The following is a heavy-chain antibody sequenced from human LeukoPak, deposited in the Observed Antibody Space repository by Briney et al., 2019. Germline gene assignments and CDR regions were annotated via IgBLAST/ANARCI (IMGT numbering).Heavy chain of an antibody. D-gene: IGHD4-17*01. J-gene: IGHJ4*02. CDR3: ARGPPSPTVTMSWDFDY. CDR2: INPNSGGT. Sequence: ASVKVSCKASGYTFTGYYMHWVRQAPGQGLEWVGWINPNSGGTNYAQKFQGWVTMTRDTSISTAYMELSRLRSDDTAVYYCARGPPSPTVTMSWDFDYWGQGTLVTVSS. V-gene: IGHV1-2*04. CDR1: GYTFTGYY.